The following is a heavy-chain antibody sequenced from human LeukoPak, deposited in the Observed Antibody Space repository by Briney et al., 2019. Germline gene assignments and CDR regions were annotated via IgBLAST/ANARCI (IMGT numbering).Heavy chain of an antibody. Sequence: ASVKVSCKASGYNFISYGVSWVRQAPGQGLEWMGWVSTYNGNTNYAQNLQYRVTMTTDPATSTAYMELTNLRSGDTAVYYCARSGYCSSSSCYRESDALDFWGQGTMVTVSS. CDR1: GYNFISYG. D-gene: IGHD2-2*01. CDR3: ARSGYCSSSSCYRESDALDF. J-gene: IGHJ3*01. CDR2: VSTYNGNT. V-gene: IGHV1-18*01.